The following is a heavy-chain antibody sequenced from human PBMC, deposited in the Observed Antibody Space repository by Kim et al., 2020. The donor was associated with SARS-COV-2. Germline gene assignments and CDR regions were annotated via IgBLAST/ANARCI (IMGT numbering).Heavy chain of an antibody. D-gene: IGHD3-10*01. Sequence: GGSLRLSCAASGFTFSSYWMHWVRQAPGKGLVWVSRINSDGSSTSYADSVKGRFTISRDNAKNTLYLQMNSLRAEDTAVYYCARGSELLWFGELIDYWGQGTLVTVSS. CDR2: INSDGSST. V-gene: IGHV3-74*01. CDR1: GFTFSSYW. CDR3: ARGSELLWFGELIDY. J-gene: IGHJ4*02.